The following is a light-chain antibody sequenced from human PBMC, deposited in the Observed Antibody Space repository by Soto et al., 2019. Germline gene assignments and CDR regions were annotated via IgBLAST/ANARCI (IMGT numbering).Light chain of an antibody. J-gene: IGLJ1*01. CDR3: SAYAGSNNFV. Sequence: PVLTQPLSASGSPGQSVTISCTGTSSDVGDNYVSWYQQHLGKAPKLIIYEVSQRPSGGPDRFSGSKSGNTASLTVSGLQTEDEADYYCSAYAGSNNFVFGSGTRVTVL. CDR2: EVS. V-gene: IGLV2-8*01. CDR1: SSDVGDNY.